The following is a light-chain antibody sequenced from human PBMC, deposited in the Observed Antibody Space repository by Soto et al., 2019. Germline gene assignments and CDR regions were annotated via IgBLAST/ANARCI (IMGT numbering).Light chain of an antibody. V-gene: IGLV2-14*01. CDR2: DVS. J-gene: IGLJ2*01. CDR3: SSYTSSSTLDVV. CDR1: SSDVGVYNY. Sequence: QSALTQPASVSGSPGQSITISCTGTSSDVGVYNYVSWYQQHPGKAPKLMIYDVSNRPSGVSNRFSGTKSSNTASLTISGLQAEDEADYYCSSYTSSSTLDVVFGGGTKLAVL.